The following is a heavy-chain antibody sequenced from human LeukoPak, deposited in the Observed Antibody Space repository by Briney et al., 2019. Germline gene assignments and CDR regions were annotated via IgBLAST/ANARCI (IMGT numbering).Heavy chain of an antibody. CDR1: GFTFSSYW. V-gene: IGHV3-23*01. D-gene: IGHD6-6*01. Sequence: GGSLRLSCAASGFTFSSYWMSWVRQAPGKGLEWVSVIGGSNGITFYVGSVKGRFTISRDSSKNALYLQMNTLRAEDTAVYYCARDEYSSSLDYWGQGTLVTVSS. CDR2: IGGSNGIT. J-gene: IGHJ4*02. CDR3: ARDEYSSSLDY.